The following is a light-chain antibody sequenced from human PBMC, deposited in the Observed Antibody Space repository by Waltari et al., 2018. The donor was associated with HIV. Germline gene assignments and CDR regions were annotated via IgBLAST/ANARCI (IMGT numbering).Light chain of an antibody. CDR3: QQYKSYALT. Sequence: TQSPSTLSASVGDRVTITCRASQSISSWLAWYQQKPGKAPKLLIYKASTLENVVPSRFSGSGSGTEFTLTISSLQPDDFATYYCQQYKSYALTFGGGTKVEIK. V-gene: IGKV1-5*03. CDR2: KAS. CDR1: QSISSW. J-gene: IGKJ4*01.